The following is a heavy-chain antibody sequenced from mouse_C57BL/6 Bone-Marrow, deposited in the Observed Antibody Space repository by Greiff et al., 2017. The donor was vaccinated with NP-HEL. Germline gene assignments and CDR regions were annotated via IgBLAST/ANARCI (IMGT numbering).Heavy chain of an antibody. Sequence: EVQGVESGGGLVKPGGSLKLSCAASGFTFSSYAMSWVRQTPEKRLEWVATISDGGSYTYYPDNVKGRFTISRDNAKNNLYLQMSHLKSEDTAMYYCARDSLVAYWGQGTLVTVSA. CDR2: ISDGGSYT. J-gene: IGHJ3*01. V-gene: IGHV5-4*01. CDR1: GFTFSSYA. CDR3: ARDSLVAY.